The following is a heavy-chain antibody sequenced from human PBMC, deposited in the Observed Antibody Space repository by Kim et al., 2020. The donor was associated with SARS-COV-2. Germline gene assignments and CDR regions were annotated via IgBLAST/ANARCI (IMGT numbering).Heavy chain of an antibody. D-gene: IGHD6-13*01. CDR1: GFSLSTGGMC. J-gene: IGHJ4*01. Sequence: GPTLVNPTQTLTLTCTFSGFSLSTGGMCVSWIRQPLGKALEWLARINWVDDKYYSTPLKTRLTIFKDPSENQVVVTMTDMDPVDTATYYCARIRVVSSGWSHYSFDSCGHGTLVPISS. CDR3: ARIRVVSSGWSHYSFDS. V-gene: IGHV2-70*11. CDR2: INWVDDK.